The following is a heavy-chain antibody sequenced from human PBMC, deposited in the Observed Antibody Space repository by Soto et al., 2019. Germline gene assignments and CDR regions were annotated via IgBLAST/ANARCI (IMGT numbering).Heavy chain of an antibody. V-gene: IGHV2-70*01. CDR1: GFSLSTSGMC. CDR3: AGSGQPWNLVGVGSAAKKYGAHPYFDY. J-gene: IGHJ4*02. Sequence: SGPTLVNPTQTLTLTCTFSGFSLSTSGMCVSWIRQPPGKALEWLALIDWDDDKYYSTSLKTRLTISKDTSKNQVVLTMTNMDPADTATYYCAGSGQPWNLVGVGSAAKKYGAHPYFDYWGQGTLVTVSS. CDR2: IDWDDDK. D-gene: IGHD3-16*01.